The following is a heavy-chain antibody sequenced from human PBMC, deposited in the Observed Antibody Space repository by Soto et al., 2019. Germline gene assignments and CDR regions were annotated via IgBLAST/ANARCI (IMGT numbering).Heavy chain of an antibody. CDR2: TYYRSKWST. CDR1: GDSVSSKSAA. CDR3: TRALSGSYDS. V-gene: IGHV6-1*01. D-gene: IGHD1-26*01. J-gene: IGHJ5*01. Sequence: PSETLSLTCAISGDSVSSKSAAWNWIRQSPSRGLEWLGRTYYRSKWSTDYAVSVKSRITINPDTSKNQFPLQLNSVTPEDTAVYYCTRALSGSYDSWGQGTLVTVSS.